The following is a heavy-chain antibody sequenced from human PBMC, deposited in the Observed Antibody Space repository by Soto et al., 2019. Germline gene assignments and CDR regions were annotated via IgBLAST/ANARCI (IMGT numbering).Heavy chain of an antibody. CDR1: GFTFSSYA. CDR3: AKRGGPSGSGTYYAFDS. D-gene: IGHD3-10*01. V-gene: IGHV3-23*01. Sequence: GGSLRLSCAASGFTFSSYAMYWVRRAPGKGLEWVSTIRASAGSTYYAYYADSVKGRFTISRDNSKNTLYLQMNSLRADDTAVYYCAKRGGPSGSGTYYAFDSWGQGTLVTVSS. CDR2: IRASAGST. J-gene: IGHJ4*02.